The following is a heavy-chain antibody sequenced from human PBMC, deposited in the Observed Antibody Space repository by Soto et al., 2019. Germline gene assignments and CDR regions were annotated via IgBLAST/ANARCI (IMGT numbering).Heavy chain of an antibody. Sequence: PGGPLRLSCSASGFIFRSYWMSWLRQAPGKGLEWVASMNEYGSERYYVDSVKGRFTIARDNAKNSLYLQMNSLRAEDTAVYYCARATGADKEDYWGQGTLVTVSS. CDR3: ARATGADKEDY. V-gene: IGHV3-7*04. J-gene: IGHJ4*02. D-gene: IGHD3-10*01. CDR1: GFIFRSYW. CDR2: MNEYGSER.